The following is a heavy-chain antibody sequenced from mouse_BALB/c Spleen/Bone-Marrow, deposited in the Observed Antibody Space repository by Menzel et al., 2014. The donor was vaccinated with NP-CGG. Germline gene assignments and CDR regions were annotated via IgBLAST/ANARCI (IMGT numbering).Heavy chain of an antibody. J-gene: IGHJ1*01. CDR2: IRNKANGYTA. D-gene: IGHD1-1*01. CDR3: ARDENYDIYWYFDV. Sequence: EVKLVESGGGLVQPGGSLRLSCATSGFTFTDYYMSWVRQTPGKALEWLGFIRNKANGYTADYSVPVKGRFTISRDNSQNILYLQMNTLRAEDSATYYCARDENYDIYWYFDVWGAGTTVTVSS. CDR1: GFTFTDYY. V-gene: IGHV7-3*02.